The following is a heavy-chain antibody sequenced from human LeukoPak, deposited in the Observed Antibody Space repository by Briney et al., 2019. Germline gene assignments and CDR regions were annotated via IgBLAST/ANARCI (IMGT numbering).Heavy chain of an antibody. Sequence: GGSLRLSCAASGFTFSSYAMHWVRQAPGKGLEWVAVISHEGSFQNYADSVRGRFTVSKDNSKNMAYLQMNSLRPDDTAVYFCARTREKWQVLDYWGQGTLVTVSS. CDR1: GFTFSSYA. CDR3: ARTREKWQVLDY. J-gene: IGHJ4*02. CDR2: ISHEGSFQ. D-gene: IGHD6-19*01. V-gene: IGHV3-30*04.